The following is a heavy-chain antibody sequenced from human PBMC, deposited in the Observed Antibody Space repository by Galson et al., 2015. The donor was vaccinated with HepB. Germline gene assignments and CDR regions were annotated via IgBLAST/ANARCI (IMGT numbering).Heavy chain of an antibody. J-gene: IGHJ3*02. CDR3: ARDHVAVAGTFYAFDI. V-gene: IGHV3-30-3*01. CDR1: GFTFSSYA. D-gene: IGHD6-19*01. CDR2: ISYDGSNK. Sequence: SLRLSCAASGFTFSSYAMHWVRQAPGKGLEWVAVISYDGSNKYYADSVKGRFTISRDNSKNTLYLQMNSLRAEDTAVYYCARDHVAVAGTFYAFDIWGQGAMVTVSS.